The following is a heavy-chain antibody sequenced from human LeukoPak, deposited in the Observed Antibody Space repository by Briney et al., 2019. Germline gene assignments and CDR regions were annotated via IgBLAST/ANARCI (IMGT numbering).Heavy chain of an antibody. CDR2: IRTSGTNT. Sequence: GGSLRLSCAASGFTFSSFSMNWVRQAPGKGLEWVSYIRTSGTNTDYTGSVKGRFTISRDNAKNSLYLQMNSLRAEDTAVFYCARRTKDYSNAPPYYYYFSFMAVWGKGTTVTVSS. V-gene: IGHV3-48*04. CDR3: ARRTKDYSNAPPYYYYFSFMAV. CDR1: GFTFSSFS. J-gene: IGHJ6*03. D-gene: IGHD4-11*01.